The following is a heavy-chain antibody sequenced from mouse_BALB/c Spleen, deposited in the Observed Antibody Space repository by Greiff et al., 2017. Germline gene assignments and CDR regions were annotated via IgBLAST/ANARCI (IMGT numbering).Heavy chain of an antibody. Sequence: EVMLVESGGGLVKPGGSLKLSCAASGFTFSSYAMSWVRQSPAKRLEWVAEISSGGSYTYYPDTVTGRFTISRDNAKNTLYLEMSSLRSEDTAMYYCAREDLVLRSFAYWGQGTLVTVSA. CDR1: GFTFSSYA. D-gene: IGHD1-1*01. CDR2: ISSGGSYT. V-gene: IGHV5-9-4*01. J-gene: IGHJ3*01. CDR3: AREDLVLRSFAY.